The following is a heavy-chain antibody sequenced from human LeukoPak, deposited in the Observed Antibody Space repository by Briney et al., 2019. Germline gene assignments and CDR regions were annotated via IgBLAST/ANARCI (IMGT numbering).Heavy chain of an antibody. J-gene: IGHJ5*02. CDR1: GFTFSSYG. CDR2: IRYDGSNK. CDR3: AKDAPGIAAAGLHNWFDP. V-gene: IGHV3-30*02. D-gene: IGHD6-13*01. Sequence: PGGSLRLSCAASGFTFSSYGMHWVRQAPGKGLEWVAFIRYDGSNKYYADSVKGRFTISRDNSKNTLYLQMNSLRAEDTAVYYCAKDAPGIAAAGLHNWFDPWGQGTLVTVSS.